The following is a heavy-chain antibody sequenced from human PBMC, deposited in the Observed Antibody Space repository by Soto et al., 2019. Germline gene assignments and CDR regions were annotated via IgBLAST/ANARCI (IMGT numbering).Heavy chain of an antibody. CDR3: AREPLT. CDR1: GGSIRSGCYY. CDR2: IYYSGST. V-gene: IGHV4-31*03. Sequence: QVQLQESGPGLVKPSQTLSLTCTVSGGSIRSGCYYWNWIRQHPVKGLEWIGYIYYSGSTYYIPYLKSRVTISVDTSKNQFSLKLSSVTAADTAVYYGAREPLTWGQGTLVTVAA. J-gene: IGHJ4*02.